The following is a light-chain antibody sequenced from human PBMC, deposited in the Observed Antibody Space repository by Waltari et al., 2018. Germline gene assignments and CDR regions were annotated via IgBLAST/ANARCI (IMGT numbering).Light chain of an antibody. CDR1: SSDIGGYNY. CDR2: EVS. V-gene: IGLV2-14*01. CDR3: SSYTSNSRV. Sequence: QSALTQPASVSGSPGQSITISCTGTSSDIGGYNYVSWYQHHPGKAPKLIIYEVSNRPSGVSNRFSGSKSGNTAPLTISGLQAEDEADYYCSSYTSNSRVFGAGTKLTVL. J-gene: IGLJ3*02.